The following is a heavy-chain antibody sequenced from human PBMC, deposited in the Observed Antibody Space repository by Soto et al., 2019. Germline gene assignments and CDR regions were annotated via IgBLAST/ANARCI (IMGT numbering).Heavy chain of an antibody. CDR3: AKTRESSGWSYFDY. V-gene: IGHV3-30*18. CDR1: GFTFSSYG. Sequence: QVQLVESGGGVVQPGKSLRLSCAASGFTFSSYGMHWVRQAPGKGLEWVALISYDGSNKYYADSVKGRSTISRDNSKNTLYLQMNSLRAEDTAVYYCAKTRESSGWSYFDYWGQGTLVTVSS. D-gene: IGHD6-19*01. CDR2: ISYDGSNK. J-gene: IGHJ4*02.